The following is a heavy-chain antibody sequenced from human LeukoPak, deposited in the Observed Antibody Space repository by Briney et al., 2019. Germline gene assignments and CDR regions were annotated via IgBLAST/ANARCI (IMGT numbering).Heavy chain of an antibody. CDR3: ASRPAGGYYPYYYYYGMDV. CDR1: GYTFTSYG. V-gene: IGHV1-69*13. J-gene: IGHJ6*02. Sequence: SVKVSCKASGYTFTSYGISWVRQAPGQGLEWMGGIIPIFGTANYAQKFQGRVTITADESTSTAYMELSSLRSEDTAVYYCASRPAGGYYPYYYYYGMDVWGQGTTVTVSS. D-gene: IGHD3-22*01. CDR2: IIPIFGTA.